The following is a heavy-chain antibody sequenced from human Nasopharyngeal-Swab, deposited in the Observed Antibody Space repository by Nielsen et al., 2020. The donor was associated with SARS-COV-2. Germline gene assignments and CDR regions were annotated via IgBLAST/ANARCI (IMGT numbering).Heavy chain of an antibody. V-gene: IGHV1-3*01. CDR2: INAGNGNT. Sequence: ASVKVSCKASGYTFTSYAMHWVRQAPGQRLEWMGWINAGNGNTKYSQKFQGRVTITRDTSASTAYMELSSLRSEETAVYYCARLPLLYYYYGMDVWGQGTTVTVSS. D-gene: IGHD3-10*01. CDR3: ARLPLLYYYYGMDV. J-gene: IGHJ6*02. CDR1: GYTFTSYA.